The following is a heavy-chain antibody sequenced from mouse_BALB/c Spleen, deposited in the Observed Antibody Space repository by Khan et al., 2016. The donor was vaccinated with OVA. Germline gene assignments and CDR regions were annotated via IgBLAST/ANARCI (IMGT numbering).Heavy chain of an antibody. CDR1: GFTFSDYY. Sequence: EVELVESGGGLVKPGGSLKLSCAASGFTFSDYYMYWVRQTPERRLEWVATISDGGLFTYYPDTVKGRSTISRDNAKNILYLQMSSLKSEDTAMYCCAWAYYRYDERVASWGQGTLVTVSA. D-gene: IGHD2-14*01. CDR2: ISDGGLFT. J-gene: IGHJ3*01. V-gene: IGHV5-4*02. CDR3: AWAYYRYDERVAS.